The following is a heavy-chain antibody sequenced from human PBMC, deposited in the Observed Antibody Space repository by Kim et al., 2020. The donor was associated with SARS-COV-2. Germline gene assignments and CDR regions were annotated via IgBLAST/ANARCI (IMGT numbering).Heavy chain of an antibody. V-gene: IGHV3-9*01. CDR3: AKANGGSGKAFDY. J-gene: IGHJ4*02. D-gene: IGHD3-10*01. Sequence: YADSVKGRFTISRDNAKNSLYLQMNGLRAEDTALYYCAKANGGSGKAFDYWGQGTLVTVSS.